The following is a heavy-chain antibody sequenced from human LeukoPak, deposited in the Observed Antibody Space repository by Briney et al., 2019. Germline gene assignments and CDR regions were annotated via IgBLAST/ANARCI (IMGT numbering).Heavy chain of an antibody. CDR2: INPNSGGT. CDR3: ARAGDSGNLA. D-gene: IGHD1-26*01. V-gene: IGHV1-2*02. Sequence: GASVKVSCKASGYTFTVYYMHWVRQAPGQGLEWMGWINPNSGGTNYAQDFHGRVTMTRDTSISTAYMGLSRLRSDDTAVYYCARAGDSGNLAWGQGTLVTVSS. CDR1: GYTFTVYY. J-gene: IGHJ5*02.